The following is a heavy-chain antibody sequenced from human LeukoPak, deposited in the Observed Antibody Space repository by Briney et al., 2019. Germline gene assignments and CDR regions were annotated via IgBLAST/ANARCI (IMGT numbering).Heavy chain of an antibody. J-gene: IGHJ4*02. CDR1: GGSVSHSNW. D-gene: IGHD6-19*01. CDR2: VHPSEGT. Sequence: SETLSLTCAVSGGSVSHSNWWTWVRQSPGKGLEWIWEVHPSEGTNYNPSLKSRVTISVDTSKNQFSLKLSSVTAADTAVYYCASSSYSSGLYYFDYWGQGTLVTVSS. CDR3: ASSSYSSGLYYFDY. V-gene: IGHV4-4*02.